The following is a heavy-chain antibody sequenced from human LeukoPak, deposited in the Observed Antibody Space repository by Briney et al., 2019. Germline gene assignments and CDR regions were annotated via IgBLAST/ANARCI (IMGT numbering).Heavy chain of an antibody. CDR3: AKEDRYYGSLDY. J-gene: IGHJ4*02. V-gene: IGHV3-30*18. Sequence: GRSLRLSCAASGFTFSSYGMHWVRQAPGKGLEWVAVISYDGSNKYYADSVKGRFTISRDNSKNTLYLRMNSLRAEDTAVYYCAKEDRYYGSLDYWGQGTLVTVSS. CDR2: ISYDGSNK. CDR1: GFTFSSYG. D-gene: IGHD3-3*01.